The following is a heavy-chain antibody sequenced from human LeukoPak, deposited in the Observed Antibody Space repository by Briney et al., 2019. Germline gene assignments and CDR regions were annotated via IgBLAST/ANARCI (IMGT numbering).Heavy chain of an antibody. V-gene: IGHV4-59*01. CDR2: IYYSGST. CDR3: ARGWGYFDY. J-gene: IGHJ4*02. CDR1: GGSISSYY. D-gene: IGHD3-16*01. Sequence: SQTLSLTCTVSGGSISSYYWSWIRQPPGKGLEWIGYIYYSGSTNYNPSLKSRVTISVDTSKNQFSLKLSSVTAADTAVYYCARGWGYFDYWGQGTLVTVSS.